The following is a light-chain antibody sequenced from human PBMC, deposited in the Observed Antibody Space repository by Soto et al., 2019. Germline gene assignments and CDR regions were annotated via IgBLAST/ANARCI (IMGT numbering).Light chain of an antibody. CDR1: SSDVGSYNL. CDR3: CSYAGSSTFVV. Sequence: SALTQPASVSGSPGQSITISCTGTSSDVGSYNLVSWYQHHPGKAPKVIIYEGTKRPSGISNRFSGSKSGNTASLTISGLQAEDEADYHCCSYAGSSTFVVFGGGTKVTVL. CDR2: EGT. J-gene: IGLJ2*01. V-gene: IGLV2-23*03.